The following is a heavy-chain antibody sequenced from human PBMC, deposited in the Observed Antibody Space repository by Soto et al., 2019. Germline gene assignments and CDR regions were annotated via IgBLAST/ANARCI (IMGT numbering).Heavy chain of an antibody. J-gene: IGHJ4*02. CDR1: GGSITSTDGY. D-gene: IGHD3-10*01. V-gene: IGHV4-30-4*01. Sequence: QVQLQESGPGLVKPSQTLSLTCTVSGGSITSTDGYWSWIRQPPGQGLEWIGYISYSGFTLSNPSLQSRVTISVDTDKNQFSLDLNSVTAADTAVYYCARVTWFAELPFDYWGQGTVVTVSS. CDR3: ARVTWFAELPFDY. CDR2: ISYSGFT.